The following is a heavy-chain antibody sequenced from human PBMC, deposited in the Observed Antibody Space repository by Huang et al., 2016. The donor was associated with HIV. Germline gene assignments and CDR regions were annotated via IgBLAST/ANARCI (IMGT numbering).Heavy chain of an antibody. CDR2: IYPYDSDS. CDR1: GYSFTSYW. V-gene: IGHV5-51*01. Sequence: EVQLVQSGAELKKPGESLKISCRASGYSFTSYWLGWVRQMPGKGLEWMGIIYPYDSDSRYSPSFQGQVTISADKSINTAYVQWGSLKASDTAMYYCAKLVRRDRSGRDGFDVWGQGTLVTVSS. D-gene: IGHD3-22*01. J-gene: IGHJ3*01. CDR3: AKLVRRDRSGRDGFDV.